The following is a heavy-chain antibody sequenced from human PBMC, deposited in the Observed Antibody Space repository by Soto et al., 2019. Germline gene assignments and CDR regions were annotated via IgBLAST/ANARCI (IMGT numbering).Heavy chain of an antibody. CDR2: IWYDGSNK. D-gene: IGHD1-26*01. CDR3: ARALKWDQLRGYLDYYYGMVV. CDR1: GFTFGSYG. J-gene: IGHJ6*02. Sequence: LRHSCAASGFTFGSYGMHWVRQAPGKGLEWVAVIWYDGSNKYYADSVKGRFTISRDNSKNTLYLQMNSLRAEDTAVYYCARALKWDQLRGYLDYYYGMVVRREGPPFTV. V-gene: IGHV3-33*01.